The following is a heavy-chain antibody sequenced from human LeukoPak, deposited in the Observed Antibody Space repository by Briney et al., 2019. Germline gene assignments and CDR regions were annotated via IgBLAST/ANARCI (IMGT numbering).Heavy chain of an antibody. CDR3: ARYGHGHAWDY. J-gene: IGHJ4*02. CDR2: ISSSSSYI. V-gene: IGHV3-21*01. Sequence: GGSLRLSCAASGFTFSSYSMNWVRQAPGKGLEWVSSISSSSSYIYYADSVKGRFTISRGNAKNSLYLQMNSLRAEDTAVYYCARYGHGHAWDYWGQGTLVTVSS. D-gene: IGHD3-10*01. CDR1: GFTFSSYS.